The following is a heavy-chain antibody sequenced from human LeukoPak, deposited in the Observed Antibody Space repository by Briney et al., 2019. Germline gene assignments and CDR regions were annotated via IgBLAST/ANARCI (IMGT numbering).Heavy chain of an antibody. J-gene: IGHJ4*02. V-gene: IGHV3-7*01. Sequence: GGSLRLSCAAPGFTFSSYWMSWVRQAPGKGLEWVANINQDGSEKYYVDSVKGRFTISRDNAKNSLYLQMNSLRAEDTAVYYCARRSYPDDYWGQGTLVTVSS. CDR3: ARRSYPDDY. CDR1: GFTFSSYW. CDR2: INQDGSEK.